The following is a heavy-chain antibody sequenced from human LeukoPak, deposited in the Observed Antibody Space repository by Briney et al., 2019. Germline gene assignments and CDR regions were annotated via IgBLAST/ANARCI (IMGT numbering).Heavy chain of an antibody. D-gene: IGHD1-26*01. CDR2: IQHDGGHK. Sequence: GGSLRLSCAAAGFTFSKHDMHWVRQAPGKGLDWVAFIQHDGGHKNYADSVKGRFTVSRDNAKNSLYLQMNSLRAEDTAIYYCARDNYSGSRYFDHWGQGTLVTVSS. CDR3: ARDNYSGSRYFDH. CDR1: GFTFSKHD. J-gene: IGHJ4*02. V-gene: IGHV3-30*02.